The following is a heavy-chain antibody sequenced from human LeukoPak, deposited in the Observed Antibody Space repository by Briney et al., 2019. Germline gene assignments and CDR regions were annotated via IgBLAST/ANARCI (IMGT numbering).Heavy chain of an antibody. CDR2: ISSSSTTI. CDR1: GFTFSSYN. J-gene: IGHJ5*02. D-gene: IGHD3-22*01. V-gene: IGHV3-48*01. Sequence: GGSLRLSCAASGFTFSSYNMNWVRQAPGKGLEWVSYISSSSTTIDYADSVKGRFTISRDNAKNPLYLQMNSLRAEDTAVYYCARETYYYDSSGPANWFDPWGQGTLVTVSS. CDR3: ARETYYYDSSGPANWFDP.